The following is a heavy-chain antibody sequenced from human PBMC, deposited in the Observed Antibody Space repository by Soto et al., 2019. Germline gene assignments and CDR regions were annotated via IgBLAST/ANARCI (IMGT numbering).Heavy chain of an antibody. J-gene: IGHJ4*02. CDR3: ARVTEQWLGFYFDY. D-gene: IGHD6-19*01. CDR2: INPSGGST. CDR1: GYTFTSYY. Sequence: ASVKVSCKASGYTFTSYYMHWVRQAPGQGLEWMGRINPSGGSTSYAQKFQGRVTMTTDTSTSTAYMELRSLRSDDTAVYYCARVTEQWLGFYFDYWGQGTLVTVSS. V-gene: IGHV1-46*01.